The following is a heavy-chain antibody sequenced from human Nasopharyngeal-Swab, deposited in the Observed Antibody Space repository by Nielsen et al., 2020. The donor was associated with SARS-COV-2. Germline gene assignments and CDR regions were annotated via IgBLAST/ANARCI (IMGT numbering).Heavy chain of an antibody. J-gene: IGHJ4*02. CDR2: IGDKAHNYVT. CDR1: GFIFSESA. V-gene: IGHV3-73*01. CDR3: TTDYYFDY. Sequence: GGSLRLSCAASGFIFSESAMHWVRQASGKGLEWVGRIGDKAHNYVTTYGASMKGRFTISRDDSSNTAFLQMDNLKTEDTALYYCTTDYYFDYWGQGTLVTVSS.